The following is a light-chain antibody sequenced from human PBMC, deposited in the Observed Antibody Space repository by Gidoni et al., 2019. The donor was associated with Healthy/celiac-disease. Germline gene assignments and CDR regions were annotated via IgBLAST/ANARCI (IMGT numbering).Light chain of an antibody. V-gene: IGLV1-40*01. CDR1: SSNIGAGYD. CDR3: QSYDSSLSGPVV. Sequence: QSVLTQPPXXSGAPGQRVTISCTGSSSNIGAGYDVHWYQQLPGTAPKLLIYGNSNRPSGVPDRFSGSKSGTSASLAITGLQAEDEADYYCQSYDSSLSGPVVFGGGXKLTVL. J-gene: IGLJ2*01. CDR2: GNS.